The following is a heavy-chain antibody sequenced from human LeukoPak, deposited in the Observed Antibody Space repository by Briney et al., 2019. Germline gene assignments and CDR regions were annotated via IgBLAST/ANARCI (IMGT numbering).Heavy chain of an antibody. CDR2: TYYRSKWYN. J-gene: IGHJ4*02. V-gene: IGHV6-1*01. Sequence: SQTLSLTCAISGDSVSSNSAAWIWIRQSPSRGLEWLGRTYYRSKWYNDYAVSVKSRITINPDTSKNQFSLQLNSVTPEDTAVYYCARVLGYCSSTSCYQGGFDYWGQGTLVTVSS. D-gene: IGHD2-2*01. CDR1: GDSVSSNSAA. CDR3: ARVLGYCSSTSCYQGGFDY.